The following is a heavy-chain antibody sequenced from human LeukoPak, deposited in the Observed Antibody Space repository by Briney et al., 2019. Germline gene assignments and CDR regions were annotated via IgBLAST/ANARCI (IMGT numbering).Heavy chain of an antibody. CDR1: GYSISSSNW. CDR2: IYYSGSI. J-gene: IGHJ6*03. CDR3: ARAAAAFRGHYYYYMDV. V-gene: IGHV4-28*05. D-gene: IGHD6-13*01. Sequence: MASETLSLTCAVSGYSISSSNWWGWIRQPPGKGLEWIGYIYYSGSIYYNPPLKSRVTMSVDTSKNQFSLKLSSVTAVDTAVYYCARAAAAFRGHYYYYMDVWGKGTTVTVSS.